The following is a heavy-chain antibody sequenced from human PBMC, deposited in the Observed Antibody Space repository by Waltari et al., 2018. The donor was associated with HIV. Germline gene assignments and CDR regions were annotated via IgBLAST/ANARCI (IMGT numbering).Heavy chain of an antibody. V-gene: IGHV3-15*02. Sequence: EVQLVESGGAIVKPGESLRLSCAVSGMSFSHAWMGWVRQAPGKGLEWIARITTKADGESVDYAEVVRDRFTITRDDSTSTLFLQMSSLKTEDTALYYCSTSGWLDHWGQGTRVTVSS. D-gene: IGHD6-25*01. CDR3: STSGWLDH. CDR2: ITTKADGESV. J-gene: IGHJ5*02. CDR1: GMSFSHAW.